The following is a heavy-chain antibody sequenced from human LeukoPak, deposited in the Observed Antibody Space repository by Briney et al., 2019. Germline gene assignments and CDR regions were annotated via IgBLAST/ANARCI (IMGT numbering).Heavy chain of an antibody. J-gene: IGHJ6*04. V-gene: IGHV3-9*01. D-gene: IGHD2-2*01. Sequence: TGRSLRLSCAASGFTFDDYAMHWVRQAPGKGLEWVSGISWNSGSIGYADSVKGRFTISRDNAKNSLYLQMNSLRAEDTAVYYCARGDQLLWTYYYYGMDVWGKGTTVTVSS. CDR3: ARGDQLLWTYYYYGMDV. CDR1: GFTFDDYA. CDR2: ISWNSGSI.